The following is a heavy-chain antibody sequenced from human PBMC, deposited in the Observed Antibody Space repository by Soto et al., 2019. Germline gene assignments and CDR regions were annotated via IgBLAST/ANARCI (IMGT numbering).Heavy chain of an antibody. CDR2: ISSSSSTI. CDR3: AREGYYYYYGMDV. CDR1: GFTFSSYS. J-gene: IGHJ6*02. V-gene: IGHV3-48*01. Sequence: EVQLVESGGGLVQPGGSLRLSCAASGFTFSSYSMNWVRQAPGKGLEWVSYISSSSSTIYYADFVKGRFTISRDNAKNSLYLQMNSLRAEDTAVYYCAREGYYYYYGMDVWGQGTTVTVSS.